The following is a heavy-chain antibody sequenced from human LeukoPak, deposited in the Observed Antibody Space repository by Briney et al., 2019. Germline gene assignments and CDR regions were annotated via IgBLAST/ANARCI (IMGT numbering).Heavy chain of an antibody. D-gene: IGHD3-16*01. CDR2: IYYSGST. V-gene: IGHV4-39*01. J-gene: IGHJ4*02. CDR1: GGSISSSSYY. Sequence: SETLSLTCTVSGGSISSSSYYWGWIRQPPGKGLEWIGSIYYSGSTYYNPSLKSRVTISVDTSKNQFSLKLGSVTAADTAVYYCAGGSDSHAWRLGSWGQGTLVTVSS. CDR3: AGGSDSHAWRLGS.